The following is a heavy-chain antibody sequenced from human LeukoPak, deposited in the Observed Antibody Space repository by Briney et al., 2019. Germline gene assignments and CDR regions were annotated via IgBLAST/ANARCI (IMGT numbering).Heavy chain of an antibody. Sequence: PVGSLRLSCAASGFTFSSYWMSWVRQAPGKGLEWVANIKQEGSEKYYVDSVKGRFTISRDNAKNSLYLQMNSLRAEDTAVYYCARDADFWSGPDYYYYGMDVWGQGTTVTVSS. CDR2: IKQEGSEK. CDR3: ARDADFWSGPDYYYYGMDV. CDR1: GFTFSSYW. V-gene: IGHV3-7*03. J-gene: IGHJ6*02. D-gene: IGHD3-3*01.